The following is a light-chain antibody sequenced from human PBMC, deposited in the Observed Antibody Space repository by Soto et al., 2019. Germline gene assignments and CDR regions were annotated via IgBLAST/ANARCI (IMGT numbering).Light chain of an antibody. CDR3: QFYDSSLSVI. CDR1: SSNIGAGYD. J-gene: IGLJ2*01. CDR2: GNS. V-gene: IGLV1-40*01. Sequence: QAVVTQPPSVSGAPGQRVTISCTGSSSNIGAGYDVHWYQQLPGTAPKLLIYGNSNRPSGIPDRFSGSKSGTSASLAITGLQAEDEADYFCQFYDSSLSVIFGGGTKLTVV.